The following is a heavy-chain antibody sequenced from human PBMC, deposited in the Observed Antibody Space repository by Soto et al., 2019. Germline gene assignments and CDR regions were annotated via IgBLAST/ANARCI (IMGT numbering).Heavy chain of an antibody. J-gene: IGHJ5*02. CDR3: ARDPKYYYDSSGYYYSWFDP. Sequence: SVKVSCKASGGTFSSYAIIWVRQAPGQGLEWMGGIIPILGTANYAQKFQGRVTITADESTSTAYMELSSLRSEDTAVYYCARDPKYYYDSSGYYYSWFDPWGQGTLVTVSS. D-gene: IGHD3-22*01. V-gene: IGHV1-69*13. CDR1: GGTFSSYA. CDR2: IIPILGTA.